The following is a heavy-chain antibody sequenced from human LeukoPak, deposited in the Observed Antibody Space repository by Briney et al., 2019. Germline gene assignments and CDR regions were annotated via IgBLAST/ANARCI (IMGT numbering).Heavy chain of an antibody. CDR3: ARGGGLKSFYYYMDV. D-gene: IGHD5-24*01. Sequence: PSETLSLTCTVSGGSISSYYWSWVRQPPGPGLEGIGYICYSASTNYTPSLKSRVTISVDTSKNQFSLNLSSVTAADTAVYYCARGGGLKSFYYYMDVWGKGTTVTVSS. V-gene: IGHV4-59*01. J-gene: IGHJ6*03. CDR1: GGSISSYY. CDR2: ICYSAST.